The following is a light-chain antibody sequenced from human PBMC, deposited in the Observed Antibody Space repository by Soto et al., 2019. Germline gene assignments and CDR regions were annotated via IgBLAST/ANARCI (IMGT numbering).Light chain of an antibody. CDR1: QSVSSIY. CDR2: RAS. J-gene: IGKJ2*01. CDR3: QQYGGSPPYT. V-gene: IGKV3-20*01. Sequence: EIVLTQSPGTLPLSPGERATLSCRASQSVSSIYLAWYQQKPGQAHRLLIYRASSRATGIPDRFSGSGSGTYFTITISRLEPEDFAVYYCQQYGGSPPYTFGQGTKMEIK.